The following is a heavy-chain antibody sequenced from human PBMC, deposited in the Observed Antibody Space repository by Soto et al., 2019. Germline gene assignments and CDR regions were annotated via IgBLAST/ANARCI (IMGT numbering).Heavy chain of an antibody. D-gene: IGHD3-22*01. CDR3: ARVGSSGYPDAFDI. J-gene: IGHJ3*02. Sequence: ASVKVSCKASGYTFTRSGISWVRQAPGQGLEWMGWINPNSGGTNYAQKFQGWVTMTRDTSISTAYMELSRLRSDDTAVYYCARVGSSGYPDAFDIWGQGTMVTVSS. CDR1: GYTFTRSG. CDR2: INPNSGGT. V-gene: IGHV1-2*04.